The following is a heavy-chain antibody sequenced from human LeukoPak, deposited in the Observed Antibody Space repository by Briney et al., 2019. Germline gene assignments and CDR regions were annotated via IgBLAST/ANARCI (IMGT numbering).Heavy chain of an antibody. CDR2: IDHSGDNT. CDR1: GFSFSSYP. Sequence: GGSLRLPCAASGFSFSSYPMSWVRQAPGKGLEWVSNIDHSGDNTYYAVSVKGRFTISRDNSKNTLILQMKSLRVEDTALYYCAKDPLSGGLDVWGQGTSVTVSS. J-gene: IGHJ6*02. D-gene: IGHD3-10*01. V-gene: IGHV3-23*01. CDR3: AKDPLSGGLDV.